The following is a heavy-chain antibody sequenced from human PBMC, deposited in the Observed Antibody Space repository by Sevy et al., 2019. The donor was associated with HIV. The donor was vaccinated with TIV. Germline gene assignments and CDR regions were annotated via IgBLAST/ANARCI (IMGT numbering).Heavy chain of an antibody. Sequence: GGSLRLSCAASGFTFSSYTMNWVRQAPGKGLEWVSSISSSSDYIYYIDTVKGRFTSSRDNAKNSMYLQMNSLRADDTAVYYCAREGCTKPHDYWGQGTLVTVSS. CDR2: ISSSSDYI. J-gene: IGHJ4*02. D-gene: IGHD2-8*01. CDR1: GFTFSSYT. V-gene: IGHV3-21*01. CDR3: AREGCTKPHDY.